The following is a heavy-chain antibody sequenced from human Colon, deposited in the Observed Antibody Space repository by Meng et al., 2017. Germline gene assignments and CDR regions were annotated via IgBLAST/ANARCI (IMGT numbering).Heavy chain of an antibody. CDR1: GGSFSGYY. CDR2: INHSGST. Sequence: GSLRLSCAVYGGSFSGYYWSWIRQPPGKGLEWIGEINHSGSTNYNPSLKSRVTISVDTSKNQFSLKLSSVTAADTAVYYCARGSYYGSGSHRAVQNVDAFDIWGQGTMVTVSS. J-gene: IGHJ3*02. CDR3: ARGSYYGSGSHRAVQNVDAFDI. D-gene: IGHD3-10*01. V-gene: IGHV4-34*01.